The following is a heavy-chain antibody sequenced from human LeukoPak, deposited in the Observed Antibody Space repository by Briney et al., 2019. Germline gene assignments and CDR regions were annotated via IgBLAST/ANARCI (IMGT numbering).Heavy chain of an antibody. J-gene: IGHJ5*02. D-gene: IGHD3-10*01. CDR2: INPENGRT. CDR1: GYTFTNYK. CDR3: ARSPINLAGAVIPNWLDP. V-gene: IGHV1-2*02. Sequence: ASVKVSCKASGYTFTNYKINWVRQAPGQGLEWTGWINPENGRTEYAPMSQGRITMTRDTSISTAYMELTRLRLDDTAIYFCARSPINLAGAVIPNWLDPWGQGTLVSVSS.